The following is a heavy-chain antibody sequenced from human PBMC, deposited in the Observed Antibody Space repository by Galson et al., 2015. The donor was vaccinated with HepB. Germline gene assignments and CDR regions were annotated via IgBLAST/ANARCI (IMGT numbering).Heavy chain of an antibody. CDR2: ISGTSSYI. J-gene: IGHJ5*02. V-gene: IGHV3-21*01. CDR3: ASGGFGGLS. D-gene: IGHD3-10*01. Sequence: SLRLSCAASGFTFRGYSMNWVRQAPGKGLEWVSSISGTSSYIYYADSVKDRFTITRDNAKNSLYLQMNSLRAEDTAVYYCASGGFGGLSCGQGTLVTVSS. CDR1: GFTFRGYS.